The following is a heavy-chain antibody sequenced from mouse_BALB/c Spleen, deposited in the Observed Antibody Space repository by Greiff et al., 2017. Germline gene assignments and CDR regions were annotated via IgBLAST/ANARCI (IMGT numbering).Heavy chain of an antibody. V-gene: IGHV1-63*02. CDR1: GYTFTNYW. Sequence: QVQLQQSGAELVRPGTSVKISCKASGYTFTNYWLGWVKQRPGHGLEWIGDIYPGGGYTNYNEKFKGKATLTADTSSSPAYMQLSSLTSEDSAVYFCARWGDGYYEIAYWGQGTLVTVSA. J-gene: IGHJ3*01. D-gene: IGHD2-3*01. CDR2: IYPGGGYT. CDR3: ARWGDGYYEIAY.